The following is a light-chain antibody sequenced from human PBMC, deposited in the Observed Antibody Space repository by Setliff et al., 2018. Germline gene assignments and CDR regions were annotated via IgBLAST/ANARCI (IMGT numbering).Light chain of an antibody. CDR2: EVS. CDR3: SSYTSLSTRV. V-gene: IGLV2-14*01. Sequence: QSVLTQPASVPGSPGQSITISCTGTSSDVGDYKYVSWYQQLPGKAPKLITFEVSNRPSGIPNRFSDAKSGNTASLSISGLQAEYEADCYCSSYTSLSTRVFGTGTKVTVL. J-gene: IGLJ1*01. CDR1: SSDVGDYKY.